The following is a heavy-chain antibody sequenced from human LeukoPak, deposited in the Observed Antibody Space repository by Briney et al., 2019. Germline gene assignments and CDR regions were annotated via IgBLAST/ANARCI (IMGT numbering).Heavy chain of an antibody. CDR1: GISLSNYA. Sequence: PGGSPRLSCVVSGISLSNYAMTWVRQAPGKGLEWVSYISERGGSTTYADSVKGRFTISRDTSLNTLYLQMNNLRAEDTAVHFCAKRGVVIRGLLVIGYHQEAYHYDFWGQGVLVTVSS. V-gene: IGHV3-23*01. CDR2: ISERGGST. J-gene: IGHJ4*02. D-gene: IGHD3-10*01. CDR3: AKRGVVIRGLLVIGYHQEAYHYDF.